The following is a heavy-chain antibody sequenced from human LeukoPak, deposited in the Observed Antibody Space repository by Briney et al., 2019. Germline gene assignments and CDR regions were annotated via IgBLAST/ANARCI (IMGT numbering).Heavy chain of an antibody. V-gene: IGHV3-48*01. CDR2: ISSSSTI. D-gene: IGHD1-26*01. CDR1: GFTFSSYS. J-gene: IGHJ3*02. CDR3: ARERGSGSYSGLANAFDI. Sequence: GGSLRLSCAASGFTFSSYSMNWVRQAPGKGLEWVSYISSSSTIYYADSVKGRFTISRDNAKNSLYLQMNSLRAEDTAVYYCARERGSGSYSGLANAFDIWGQGTTVTVSS.